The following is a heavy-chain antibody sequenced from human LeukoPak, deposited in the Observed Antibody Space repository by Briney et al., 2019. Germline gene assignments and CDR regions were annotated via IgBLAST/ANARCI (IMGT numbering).Heavy chain of an antibody. Sequence: GGSLRLSCAASGFTVSSNYISWVRQAPGKGLEWVANIKQDGSEKNYVDSVKGRFTISRDNARNSLFLQMNSLRDEDTGVFYCAKVDSSSWGIPDYWGQGTQVTVSS. CDR3: AKVDSSSWGIPDY. CDR2: IKQDGSEK. J-gene: IGHJ4*02. CDR1: GFTVSSNY. V-gene: IGHV3-7*01. D-gene: IGHD3-22*01.